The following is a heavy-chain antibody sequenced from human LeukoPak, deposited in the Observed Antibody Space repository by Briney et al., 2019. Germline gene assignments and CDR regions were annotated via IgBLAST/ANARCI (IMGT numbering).Heavy chain of an antibody. CDR2: IYYSGST. J-gene: IGHJ4*02. D-gene: IGHD2-21*01. CDR3: ARHISGGMWVDC. CDR1: GGSISSGGYY. V-gene: IGHV4-61*08. Sequence: SETLSLTCTVSGGSISSGGYYWSWIRQHPGKGLEWIGYIYYSGSTTYNPSLKSRVTISVDTSKSQFSLKLSSVTAADTAVYYCARHISGGMWVDCWGQGTLVTVSS.